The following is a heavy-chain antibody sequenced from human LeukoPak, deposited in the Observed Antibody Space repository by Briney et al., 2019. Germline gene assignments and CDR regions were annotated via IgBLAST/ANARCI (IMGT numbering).Heavy chain of an antibody. CDR2: IKQDGSEK. V-gene: IGHV3-7*01. CDR3: ARDDEDIVATVYFDY. CDR1: GFTFSSYW. D-gene: IGHD5-12*01. J-gene: IGHJ4*02. Sequence: GGSLRLSCAASGFTFSSYWMSWVRQAPGKGLEWVADIKQDGSEKYYVDSVKGRFTISRDNAKNSLYLQMNSLRAEDTAVYYCARDDEDIVATVYFDYWGQGTLVTVSS.